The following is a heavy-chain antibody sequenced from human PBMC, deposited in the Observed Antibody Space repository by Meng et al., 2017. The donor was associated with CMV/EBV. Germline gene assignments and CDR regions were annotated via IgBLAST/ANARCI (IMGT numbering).Heavy chain of an antibody. CDR3: ARDRVYSGYDFSQLPYYYYYGMDV. J-gene: IGHJ6*02. V-gene: IGHV3-21*01. Sequence: GGSLRLSCAASGFTFSGYSMNWVRQAPGKGLEGVSSINSSSSDTYYADSVRGRFTISRDNAKNTLYLQMNNQRAEDTAVYYCARDRVYSGYDFSQLPYYYYYGMDVWGQGTTVTVSS. D-gene: IGHD5-12*01. CDR2: INSSSSDT. CDR1: GFTFSGYS.